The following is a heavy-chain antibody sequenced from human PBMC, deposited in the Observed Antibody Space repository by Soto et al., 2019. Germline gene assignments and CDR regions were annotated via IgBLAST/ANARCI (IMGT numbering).Heavy chain of an antibody. CDR1: GFTVSSNY. Sequence: EVQLVESGGGLVQPGGSLRLSCAASGFTVSSNYMSWVRQAPGKGLEWVSVIYSGGSTYYADSVKGRFTISRHNSKNTVYLQIKSLRAEDTAVYYCARGVRYCSSTSCAEGGYFDLWGRGTLVTVSS. D-gene: IGHD2-2*01. CDR3: ARGVRYCSSTSCAEGGYFDL. CDR2: IYSGGST. J-gene: IGHJ2*01. V-gene: IGHV3-53*04.